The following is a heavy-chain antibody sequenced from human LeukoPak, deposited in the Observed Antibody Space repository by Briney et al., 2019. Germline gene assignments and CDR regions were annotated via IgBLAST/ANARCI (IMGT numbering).Heavy chain of an antibody. J-gene: IGHJ4*02. D-gene: IGHD3-3*01. Sequence: GGSLRLSCAASGFTFYDFAMHWVRQVPGKSLEWVSGIIWKGGNIGYADSVKGRFTISRDNAKNSLYLQMNSLRAEDTAVYYCARGRTYFKRITIFGVGNTALDYWGQGTLVTVSS. CDR3: ARGRTYFKRITIFGVGNTALDY. V-gene: IGHV3-9*01. CDR1: GFTFYDFA. CDR2: IIWKGGNI.